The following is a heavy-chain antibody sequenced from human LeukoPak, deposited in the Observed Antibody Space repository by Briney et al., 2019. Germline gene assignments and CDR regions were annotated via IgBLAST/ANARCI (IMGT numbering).Heavy chain of an antibody. J-gene: IGHJ5*02. V-gene: IGHV1-18*01. D-gene: IGHD3-3*01. CDR1: GYTFTSYG. CDR3: ARDKTIFGVVIIEGNWFDP. CDR2: ISAYNGNT. Sequence: ASVKVSCKASGYTFTSYGISWVRQAPGQGLEWMGWISAYNGNTNYAQKLQGRVTMTTDTSTSTAYMELRSLRSDDTAVYYCARDKTIFGVVIIEGNWFDPWGQGTLVTVSS.